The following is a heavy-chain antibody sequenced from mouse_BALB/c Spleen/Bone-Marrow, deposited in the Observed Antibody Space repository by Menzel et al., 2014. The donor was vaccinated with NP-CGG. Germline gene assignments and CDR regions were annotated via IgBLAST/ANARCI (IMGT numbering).Heavy chain of an antibody. V-gene: IGHV2-9*02. Sequence: VKLMESGPGLVAPSQSLSITCTVSGFSLTSYGVHWVRQPPGKGLEWLGVIGAGESTNYNSALMSRLNIRKDNTKSQVFLNMNSLQTDDTAMYYCGTGLLLYFAMDYWGQGTSVTVSS. J-gene: IGHJ4*01. CDR3: GTGLLLYFAMDY. CDR1: GFSLTSYG. D-gene: IGHD1-1*01. CDR2: IGAGEST.